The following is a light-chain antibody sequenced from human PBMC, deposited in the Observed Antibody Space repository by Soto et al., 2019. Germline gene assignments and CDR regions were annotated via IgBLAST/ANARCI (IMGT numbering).Light chain of an antibody. CDR2: TSS. CDR1: QGMSSL. Sequence: DIQMAQSPSSVSASVGDRVTITCRASQGMSSLLAWYQQKPGKAPNLLIHTSSSLQSGVPSRFSGSESGTDFTLPISSLQPEPFGTDYCQQANSFPLTVGGGTKVELK. CDR3: QQANSFPLT. J-gene: IGKJ4*01. V-gene: IGKV1-12*01.